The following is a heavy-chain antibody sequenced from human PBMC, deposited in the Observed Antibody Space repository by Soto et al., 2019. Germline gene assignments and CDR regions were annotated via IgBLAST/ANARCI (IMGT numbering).Heavy chain of an antibody. V-gene: IGHV1-8*01. D-gene: IGHD3-3*01. J-gene: IGHJ4*02. CDR1: GYTFTSYD. CDR2: MNPNSGNT. Sequence: QVQLVQSGAEVKKPGASVKVSCKASGYTFTSYDINWVRQATGQGLEWMGWMNPNSGNTGYAQKFQGRVTMTRNTSIRTAYMELSSLRSEDTAVYYCARGYYDFWSGYGPVGYWGQGTMVTVSS. CDR3: ARGYYDFWSGYGPVGY.